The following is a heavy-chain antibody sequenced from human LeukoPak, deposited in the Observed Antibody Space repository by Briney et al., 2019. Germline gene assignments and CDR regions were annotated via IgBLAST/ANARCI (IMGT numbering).Heavy chain of an antibody. V-gene: IGHV3-30*18. Sequence: GGSLRLSCAASGFTFSSYGMHWVRQAPGKGLEWVAVISYDGSNKYYADSVKGRFTISRDNSKNTLYLQMNSLRAEDTAVYYCANGFARSSGYYPFDYWGQGTLVTVSS. J-gene: IGHJ4*02. CDR2: ISYDGSNK. CDR1: GFTFSSYG. CDR3: ANGFARSSGYYPFDY. D-gene: IGHD3-22*01.